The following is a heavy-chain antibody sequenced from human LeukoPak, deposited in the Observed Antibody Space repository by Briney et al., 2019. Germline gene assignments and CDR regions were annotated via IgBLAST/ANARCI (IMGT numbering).Heavy chain of an antibody. CDR2: ISGGGIST. CDR1: GFTFSNYA. CDR3: AKDQRGYNKPSDY. V-gene: IGHV3-23*01. J-gene: IGHJ4*02. Sequence: GGPLRLSCAASGFTFSNYAMNWVREAPGKGVEWVSTISGGGISTYYADSVKGRFTISRDNSKNTLYLQVNSLRAEDTAVYYCAKDQRGYNKPSDYWGQGTLVTVSS. D-gene: IGHD5-18*01.